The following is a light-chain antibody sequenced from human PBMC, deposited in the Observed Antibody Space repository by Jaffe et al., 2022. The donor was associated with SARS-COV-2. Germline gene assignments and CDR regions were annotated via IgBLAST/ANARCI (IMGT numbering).Light chain of an antibody. CDR1: SSDVGGHNS. J-gene: IGLJ3*02. CDR2: DVS. CDR3: SSYTSSSTSWV. Sequence: QSALTQPASVSGSPGQSITISCTGSSSDVGGHNSVSWYQQHPGKAPKLKIYDVSNRPSGVSNRFSGSKSDNTASLTISGLQAEDEADYYCSSYTSSSTSWVFGGGTKLTVL. V-gene: IGLV2-14*03.